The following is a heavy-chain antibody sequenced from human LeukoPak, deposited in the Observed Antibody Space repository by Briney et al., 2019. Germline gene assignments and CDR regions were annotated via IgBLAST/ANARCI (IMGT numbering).Heavy chain of an antibody. CDR2: ISGSGGST. Sequence: GGSLRLSCAASGFTFSSYAMSWVRQAPGKGLEWVSAISGSGGSTYYADSVKGRFTISRDNSKNTLYLQMYSLRAEDTAVYYCAKDLGITMVRGVSPFDYWGQGTLVTVSS. CDR1: GFTFSSYA. CDR3: AKDLGITMVRGVSPFDY. J-gene: IGHJ4*02. D-gene: IGHD3-10*01. V-gene: IGHV3-23*01.